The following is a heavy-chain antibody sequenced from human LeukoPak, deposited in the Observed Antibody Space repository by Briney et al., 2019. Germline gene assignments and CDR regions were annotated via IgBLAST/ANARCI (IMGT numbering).Heavy chain of an antibody. CDR2: ISGSGGHT. CDR1: GITFSSHA. CDR3: AKGGAATMRDGYNYYYYYMEV. V-gene: IGHV3-23*01. Sequence: GGSLRLSCAASGITFSSHAVSWVRQAPGKGLEWVSLISGSGGHTYYGDSVKGRFTISRDNSTNRLYLQMNSLRPEDTAVYYCAKGGAATMRDGYNYYYYYMEVWGRGTTVTVSS. D-gene: IGHD5-24*01. J-gene: IGHJ6*03.